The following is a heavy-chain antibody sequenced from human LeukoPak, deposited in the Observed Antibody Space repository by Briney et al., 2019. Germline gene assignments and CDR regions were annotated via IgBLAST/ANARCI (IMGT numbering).Heavy chain of an antibody. CDR3: ARGRAMWYYDTGGHYTTSSEYTWFDP. Sequence: GASVKVSCKASGYTFTNYDMNWVRQATGQGLEWMGWMNPTSGNTAYAQKFQGRVTITTNASISTAYMELGSLRSEDTGVYYCARGRAMWYYDTGGHYTTSSEYTWFDPWGQGTLVTVSS. J-gene: IGHJ5*02. V-gene: IGHV1-8*03. CDR2: MNPTSGNT. CDR1: GYTFTNYD. D-gene: IGHD3-22*01.